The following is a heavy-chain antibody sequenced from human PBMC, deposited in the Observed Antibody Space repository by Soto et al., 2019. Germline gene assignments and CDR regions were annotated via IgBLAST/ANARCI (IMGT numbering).Heavy chain of an antibody. Sequence: GGSLRLSCAASGFTFSSYSMNWVRQAPGKGLEWVSYISSSSNTIYYADSVRGRFTISRDNAKNSLYLQMNSLRDEDTAVYYCARVPTYYYDSSGYYPGYYYGMDVWGQGTTVTVSS. D-gene: IGHD3-22*01. CDR3: ARVPTYYYDSSGYYPGYYYGMDV. V-gene: IGHV3-48*02. J-gene: IGHJ6*02. CDR1: GFTFSSYS. CDR2: ISSSSNTI.